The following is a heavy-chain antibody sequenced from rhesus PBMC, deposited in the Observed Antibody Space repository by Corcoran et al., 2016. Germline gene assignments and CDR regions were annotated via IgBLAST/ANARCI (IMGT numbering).Heavy chain of an antibody. Sequence: QVQLQESGPGLVKPSETLSLTCAVSGGSISSGYGWSWIRQPPGKGLEWIGYNYGSSGNTYYNPSLKSRVTISKATSKNQFSLKLSSVTAADTAVYYCASLYSSGWYYFDYWGQGLRVTVSS. CDR1: GGSISSGYG. CDR2: NYGSSGNT. J-gene: IGHJ3*01. D-gene: IGHD6-31*01. CDR3: ASLYSSGWYYFDY. V-gene: IGHV4S7*01.